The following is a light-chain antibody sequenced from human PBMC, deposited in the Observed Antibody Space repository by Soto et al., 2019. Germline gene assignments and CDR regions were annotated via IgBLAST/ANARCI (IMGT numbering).Light chain of an antibody. CDR2: GAS. CDR3: QQYDNSPIT. V-gene: IGKV3-20*01. CDR1: QSVSSSY. Sequence: IVLTQSPGPLSLSPGERATLSCRSSQSVSSSYLAWYQQKPGQPPRLLIYGASSRATGIPDRFSGTGSETDCTLTISRLEPEDVAVYYCQQYDNSPITLGQGTRLEIK. J-gene: IGKJ5*01.